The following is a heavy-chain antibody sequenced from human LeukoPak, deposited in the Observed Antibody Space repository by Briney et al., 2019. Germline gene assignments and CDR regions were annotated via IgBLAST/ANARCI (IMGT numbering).Heavy chain of an antibody. J-gene: IGHJ4*02. CDR1: GYTFTGYN. CDR3: ARVRYSSSWYLDH. CDR2: INPNIGGT. Sequence: ASVKLSCKSSGYTFTGYNMHWVRHDPAQRLEWMGWINPNIGGTNYAQKFQGSVTTTRDRSINTAYMEMSRLRYGDTAVYYCARVRYSSSWYLDHWGQGTLVTVSS. V-gene: IGHV1-2*02. D-gene: IGHD6-13*01.